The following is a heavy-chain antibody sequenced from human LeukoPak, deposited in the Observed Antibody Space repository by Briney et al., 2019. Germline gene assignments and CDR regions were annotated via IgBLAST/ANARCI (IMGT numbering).Heavy chain of an antibody. CDR3: ATSFAGYSPDAFDI. CDR1: GGTFSSYA. Sequence: GASVKVSCQACGGTFSSYAISWVRQAPAQGVEWMGGIIPIFGTANYAQKFQGRVTITADKSTSTAYMELSSLRSEDTAVYYCATSFAGYSPDAFDIWGQGTMVTVSS. CDR2: IIPIFGTA. V-gene: IGHV1-69*06. D-gene: IGHD6-13*01. J-gene: IGHJ3*02.